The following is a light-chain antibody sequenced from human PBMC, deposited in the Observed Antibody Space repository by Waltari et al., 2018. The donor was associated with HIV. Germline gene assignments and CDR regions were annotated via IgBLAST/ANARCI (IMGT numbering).Light chain of an antibody. Sequence: QSALTQPASVSGSPGQSLTISCPGPPSAIYALNFFSWYQQHAGDAPKLIFFEFDYRPAGVSDRFSASKSGNSASLTISDLQAEDEADYFCSSYTPKNFLTFGGGTKLTVL. CDR2: EFD. V-gene: IGLV2-14*01. CDR1: PSAIYALNF. J-gene: IGLJ2*01. CDR3: SSYTPKNFLT.